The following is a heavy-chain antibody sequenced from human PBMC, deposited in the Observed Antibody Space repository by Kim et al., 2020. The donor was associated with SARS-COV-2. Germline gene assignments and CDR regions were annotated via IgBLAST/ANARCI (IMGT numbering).Heavy chain of an antibody. CDR1: GGPLRSYP. V-gene: IGHV4-59*12. D-gene: IGHD6-19*01. CDR3: ARAHPQCSQSTANW. J-gene: IGHJ5*01. Sequence: SETLSLTCPPSGGPLRSYPCSSIRHPPGKGLEWIGYLYYSGSTNYNPSLKSRVTISVDTSKTHFSLKLRSVTPADTAVYYLARAHPQCSQSTANW. CDR2: LYYSGST.